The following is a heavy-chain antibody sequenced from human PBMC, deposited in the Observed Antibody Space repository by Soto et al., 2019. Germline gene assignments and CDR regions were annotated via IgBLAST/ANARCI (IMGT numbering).Heavy chain of an antibody. J-gene: IGHJ4*02. D-gene: IGHD2-15*01. CDR1: GYTFTSYA. Sequence: GASVKVSCKASGYTFTSYAMHWVRQAPGQRLEWMGWINAGNGNTKYSQKFQGRVTITRDTSASTAYMELSSLRSEDTAVYYCARTPPYCSGGSCYSGASIPPGTNFDYWGQGTLVTVSS. CDR3: ARTPPYCSGGSCYSGASIPPGTNFDY. CDR2: INAGNGNT. V-gene: IGHV1-3*01.